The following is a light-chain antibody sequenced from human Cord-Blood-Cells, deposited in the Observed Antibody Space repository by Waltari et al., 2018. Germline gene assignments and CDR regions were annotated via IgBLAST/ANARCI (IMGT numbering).Light chain of an antibody. CDR1: QSVSSY. Sequence: EIVLTQSPATLSLSPGERATLSCRASQSVSSYLTWYQQKPGQAPRVRIYEAYNRTTGIPARFSGSGSGTDFTLTISSLEPEDFAVYYCQQRSNLPPSFGGGTKVEIK. CDR2: EAY. CDR3: QQRSNLPPS. V-gene: IGKV3-11*01. J-gene: IGKJ4*01.